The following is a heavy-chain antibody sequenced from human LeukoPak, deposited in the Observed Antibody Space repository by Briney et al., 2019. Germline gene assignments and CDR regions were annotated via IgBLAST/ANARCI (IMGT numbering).Heavy chain of an antibody. CDR1: GFSLSNFA. CDR3: GRVGGRSKAAKGDAFDI. CDR2: ISSGSTYM. D-gene: IGHD6-6*01. V-gene: IGHV3-21*01. Sequence: GGSLRLSCAASGFSLSNFAMHWVRQAPGKGLEWVSSISSGSTYMYYADSVKGRFTISRDNAKNSMYLQMNSLRVEDTAVYYCGRVGGRSKAAKGDAFDIWGQGTVVTDSS. J-gene: IGHJ3*02.